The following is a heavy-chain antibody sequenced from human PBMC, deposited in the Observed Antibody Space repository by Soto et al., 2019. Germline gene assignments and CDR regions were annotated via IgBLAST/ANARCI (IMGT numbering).Heavy chain of an antibody. V-gene: IGHV3-30*18. CDR1: GFTFSSYG. J-gene: IGHJ5*02. Sequence: QVQLVESGGGVVQPGRSLRLSCAASGFTFSSYGMHWVRQAPGKGLEWVAVISYDGSNKYYADSVKGRFTISRDNSKNTRYLQMNRLRAEDTAVYYWAKDRWFGPWGQGSLVIVSS. CDR3: AKDRWFGP. CDR2: ISYDGSNK.